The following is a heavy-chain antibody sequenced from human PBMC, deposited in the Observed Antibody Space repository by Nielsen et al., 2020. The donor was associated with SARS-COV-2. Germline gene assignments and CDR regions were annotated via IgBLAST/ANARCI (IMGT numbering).Heavy chain of an antibody. CDR1: GGSISGGGYY. CDR2: IYYSGST. D-gene: IGHD2-15*01. CDR3: ARHENVVAPFDY. J-gene: IGHJ4*02. V-gene: IGHV4-39*01. Sequence: SETLSLTCTVSGGSISGGGYYWSWIRQHPGKGLEWIGYIYYSGSTYYNPSLKSRVTISVDTSKNQFSLKLSSVTAADTAVYYCARHENVVAPFDYWGQGTLVTVSS.